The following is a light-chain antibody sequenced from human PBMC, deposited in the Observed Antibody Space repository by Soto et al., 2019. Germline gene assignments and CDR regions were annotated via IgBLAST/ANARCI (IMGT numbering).Light chain of an antibody. CDR3: QQTYNRFWT. CDR2: GTS. V-gene: IGKV1-39*01. Sequence: RLTQSPSSLSASIGDRVTITCRASQATPSYVSWFQQKPGRAPKLLIYGTSKLQSGVPSRFSGSGSGTVFTLIISSLQREDSATYYCQQTYNRFWTLGQGTKVDIK. CDR1: QATPSY. J-gene: IGKJ1*01.